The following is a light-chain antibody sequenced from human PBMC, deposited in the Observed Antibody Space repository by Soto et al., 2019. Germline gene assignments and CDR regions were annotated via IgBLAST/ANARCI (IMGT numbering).Light chain of an antibody. CDR2: QTT. CDR1: SSNVGNNY. V-gene: IGLV1-51*02. J-gene: IGLJ3*02. Sequence: QSVLTQPTSVSAAPGQRVTMSCSGSSSNVGNNYVSWYQQLPGTAPKLLIFQTTERPSGIPDRFSGSKSGTAATLGITELQTGDEADYYCGTWDSSLSLWVFGGGTKVTVL. CDR3: GTWDSSLSLWV.